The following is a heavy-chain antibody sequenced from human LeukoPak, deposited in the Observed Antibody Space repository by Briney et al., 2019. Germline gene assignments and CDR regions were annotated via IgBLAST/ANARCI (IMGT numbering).Heavy chain of an antibody. Sequence: GEPLKISCKGSGYSFSSYWIGWVRQMPGKGLEGMGIIYPGDSTTRYIQSFQAQATISADKSLTTAYLQWSSLKASDTAMYYCARHLYGYSSGWYSPYDYWGQGTLVTVSS. J-gene: IGHJ4*02. CDR3: ARHLYGYSSGWYSPYDY. V-gene: IGHV5-51*01. D-gene: IGHD6-19*01. CDR1: GYSFSSYW. CDR2: IYPGDSTT.